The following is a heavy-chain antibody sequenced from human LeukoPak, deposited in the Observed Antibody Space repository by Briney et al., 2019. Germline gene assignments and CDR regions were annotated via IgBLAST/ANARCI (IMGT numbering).Heavy chain of an antibody. CDR3: ARGELAYCGGDCYSALYY. CDR2: IKQDGNEK. J-gene: IGHJ4*02. Sequence: GGSLRLSCAASGFTFRSYWMSWVRQAPGKGLEWVANIKQDGNEKYYVDSVKGRFTIARDNAKNSLYLQMNSLRAEDTAVYYCARGELAYCGGDCYSALYYWGQGTLVTVSS. V-gene: IGHV3-7*01. D-gene: IGHD2-21*02. CDR1: GFTFRSYW.